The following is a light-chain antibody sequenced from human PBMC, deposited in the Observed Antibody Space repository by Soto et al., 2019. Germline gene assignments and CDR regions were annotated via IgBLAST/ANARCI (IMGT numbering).Light chain of an antibody. CDR1: QSVSSN. V-gene: IGKV3-15*01. Sequence: EIVMTQSPATLSVSPGERATLSCRASQSVSSNLAWYQQKPGQAPWLLMYGASTRATGIPARFGGSGSETEFTLTISSLQSEDFAVYHCQQYKNWPLTFGGGTKVEIK. CDR3: QQYKNWPLT. J-gene: IGKJ4*01. CDR2: GAS.